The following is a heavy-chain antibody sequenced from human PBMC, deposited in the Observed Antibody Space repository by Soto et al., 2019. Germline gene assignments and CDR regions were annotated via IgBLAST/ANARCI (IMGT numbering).Heavy chain of an antibody. Sequence: GGSLRLSCAASGFTFSTYGMHWVRQAPGKGLEWVAVIWYDGSNDYYADSVKGRFTISRDNSKNTLYLQMNSLRAEDTAVYYCAKDSTAVVVIVFVAVCGQGTTVTGSS. CDR3: AKDSTAVVVIVFVAV. CDR2: IWYDGSND. D-gene: IGHD2-21*01. J-gene: IGHJ6*02. V-gene: IGHV3-33*06. CDR1: GFTFSTYG.